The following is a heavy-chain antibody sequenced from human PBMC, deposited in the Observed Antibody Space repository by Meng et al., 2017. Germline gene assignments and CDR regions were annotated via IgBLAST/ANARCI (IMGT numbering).Heavy chain of an antibody. Sequence: QVQLQQWGAGLLKPSETLSLTCAGYGGSFSGYYWSWIRQPPGKGLEWIGEINHSGSTNYNPSLKSRVTISVDTSKNQFSLKLSSVTAADTAVYYCARVPTYYYDSSGYYLFDYWGQGTLVTVSS. CDR2: INHSGST. D-gene: IGHD3-22*01. J-gene: IGHJ4*02. V-gene: IGHV4-34*01. CDR3: ARVPTYYYDSSGYYLFDY. CDR1: GGSFSGYY.